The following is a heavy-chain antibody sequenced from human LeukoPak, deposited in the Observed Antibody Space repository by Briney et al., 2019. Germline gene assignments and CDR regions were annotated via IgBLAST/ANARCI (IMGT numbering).Heavy chain of an antibody. CDR1: GYTFTGYY. D-gene: IGHD6-13*01. J-gene: IGHJ4*02. CDR2: LSPNSGDT. V-gene: IGHV1-2*02. Sequence: AASVKVSCKSSGYTFTGYYMHWVRQAPGQELEWMGWLSPNSGDTKFAQKFQGRVTMTRDTSISTAYMELSRLRSDDTAVYYCARATDISSWYLAYWGQGTLVTVSS. CDR3: ARATDISSWYLAY.